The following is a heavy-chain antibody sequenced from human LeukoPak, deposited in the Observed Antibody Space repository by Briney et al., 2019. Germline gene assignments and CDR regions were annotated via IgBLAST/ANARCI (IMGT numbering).Heavy chain of an antibody. D-gene: IGHD1-26*01. Sequence: GGSLRLSCAASGFTFSSYEMNWVRQAPGKGLEWVLYISSSGSTIYYADSVKGRFTISRDNAKNSLYLQMNSLRAEDTAVYYCARGMGATLAYWGQGTLVTVSS. J-gene: IGHJ4*02. V-gene: IGHV3-48*03. CDR3: ARGMGATLAY. CDR2: ISSSGSTI. CDR1: GFTFSSYE.